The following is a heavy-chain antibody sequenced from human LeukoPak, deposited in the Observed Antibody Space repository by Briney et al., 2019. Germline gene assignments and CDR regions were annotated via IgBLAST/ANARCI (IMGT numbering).Heavy chain of an antibody. D-gene: IGHD6-13*01. CDR3: AKVDRGDYSSSPVPYYNYYMNV. CDR2: ISSSSLI. CDR1: GFIFSYYT. J-gene: IGHJ6*03. V-gene: IGHV3-69-1*02. Sequence: PGGSLRLSCGASGFIFSYYTMNWVRQAPGRGLEWVSSISSSSLIFYSDSVRGRFTISRDNAKNLLFLHMNSLRVEDTAVYYCAKVDRGDYSSSPVPYYNYYMNVWGKGTTVTVSS.